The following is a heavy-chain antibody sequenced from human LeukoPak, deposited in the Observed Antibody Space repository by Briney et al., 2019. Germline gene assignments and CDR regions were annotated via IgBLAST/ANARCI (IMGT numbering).Heavy chain of an antibody. CDR1: GFTFSSYG. D-gene: IGHD3-3*01. CDR2: IWYDGSNK. Sequence: PGGSLRLSCAASGFTFSSYGMHWVPQAPGEGLEWVGVIWYDGSNKYYADSVKGRFTISRDNSKNTLYLQMNSLRAEDTAVYYCARGGTYYDFWSGYSYYYGMDVWGQGTTVTVSS. J-gene: IGHJ6*02. CDR3: ARGGTYYDFWSGYSYYYGMDV. V-gene: IGHV3-33*01.